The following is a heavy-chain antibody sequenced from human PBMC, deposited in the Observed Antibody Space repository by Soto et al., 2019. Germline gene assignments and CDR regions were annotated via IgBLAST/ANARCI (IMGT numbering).Heavy chain of an antibody. CDR2: ISAYNIDT. V-gene: IGHV1-18*01. CDR3: ARGQEVIIGAMVV. Sequence: QVQLVQSGAEVKKPGASVKVSCKSSGYRFETYAISWARQAPGHGLEWMGWISAYNIDTYSAQKFQDRVTMTTYTSPGTEYMALRSVRSADTAVYLCARGQEVIIGAMVVWGQVNTVTV. CDR1: GYRFETYA. J-gene: IGHJ6*02. D-gene: IGHD3-10*01.